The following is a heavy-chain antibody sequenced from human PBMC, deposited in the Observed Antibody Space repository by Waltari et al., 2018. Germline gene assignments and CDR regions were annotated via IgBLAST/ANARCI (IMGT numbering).Heavy chain of an antibody. CDR1: GGSISSSSYY. CDR3: ASGARMVRGAYYPLPFDY. D-gene: IGHD3-10*01. CDR2: IYYSGST. J-gene: IGHJ4*02. V-gene: IGHV4-39*01. Sequence: QLQLQESGPGLVKPSETLSLTCTVSGGSISSSSYYWGWIRQPPGKGLEWIGSIYYSGSTYYNPSLKSRVTISVDTSKNQFSLKLSSVTAADTAVYYCASGARMVRGAYYPLPFDYWGQGTLVTVSS.